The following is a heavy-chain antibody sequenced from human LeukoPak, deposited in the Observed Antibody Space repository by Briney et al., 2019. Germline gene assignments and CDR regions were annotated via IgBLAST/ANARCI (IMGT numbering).Heavy chain of an antibody. Sequence: ASVKVSCKASGYTFTSYDINWVRQATGQGLEWMGWMNPNSGNTGYAQKFQGRVTMTRNTSISTAYVELSSLRSEDTAVYYCARGRSLVPFGFLYYYYYGMDVWGQGTTVTVSS. V-gene: IGHV1-8*01. CDR1: GYTFTSYD. J-gene: IGHJ6*02. CDR3: ARGRSLVPFGFLYYYYYGMDV. D-gene: IGHD6-13*01. CDR2: MNPNSGNT.